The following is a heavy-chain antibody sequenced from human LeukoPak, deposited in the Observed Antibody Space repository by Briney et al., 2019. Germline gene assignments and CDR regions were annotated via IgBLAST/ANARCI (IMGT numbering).Heavy chain of an antibody. CDR1: GYTFTSYD. V-gene: IGHV1-8*01. CDR3: ARGRYYYGSGSYSRGGKYYYYGMDV. CDR2: MNPNSGNT. J-gene: IGHJ6*02. D-gene: IGHD3-10*01. Sequence: VASVKVSCKASGYTFTSYDINWVRQATGQGLEWMGWMNPNSGNTGYAQKFQGRVTMTRNTSISTAYMELSSLRSEDTAVYYCARGRYYYGSGSYSRGGKYYYYGMDVWGQGTTVTVSS.